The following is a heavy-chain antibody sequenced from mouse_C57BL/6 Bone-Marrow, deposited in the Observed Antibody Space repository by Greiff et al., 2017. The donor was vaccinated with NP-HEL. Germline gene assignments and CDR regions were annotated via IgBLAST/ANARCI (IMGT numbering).Heavy chain of an antibody. J-gene: IGHJ4*01. CDR3: TAHDAMDY. CDR2: IRLKSDNYAT. CDR1: GFTFSNYW. Sequence: EVKVEESGGGLVQPGGSMKLSCVASGFTFSNYWMNWVRQSPEKGLEWVAQIRLKSDNYATHYAESVKGRFTISRDDSKSSVYLQMNNLRAEDTGIYYCTAHDAMDYWGQGTSVTVSS. V-gene: IGHV6-3*01.